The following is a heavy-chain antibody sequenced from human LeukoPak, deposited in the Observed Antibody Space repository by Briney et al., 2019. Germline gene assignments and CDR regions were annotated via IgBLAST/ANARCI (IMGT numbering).Heavy chain of an antibody. Sequence: GASLRLSCAASGFTFSSYAMTWVREAPGKGLEWVSTISPNVGATYYADPVKGRFTISRDNSKHTLYLQMDSLRAEDTAVYYCACLPAAIPFDYWGQGTMVTVSS. CDR2: ISPNVGAT. CDR1: GFTFSSYA. CDR3: ACLPAAIPFDY. V-gene: IGHV3-23*01. D-gene: IGHD2-2*02. J-gene: IGHJ4*02.